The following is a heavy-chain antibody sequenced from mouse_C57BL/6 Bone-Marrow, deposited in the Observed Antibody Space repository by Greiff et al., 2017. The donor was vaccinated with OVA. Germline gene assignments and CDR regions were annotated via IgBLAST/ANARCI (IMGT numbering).Heavy chain of an antibody. Sequence: EVMLVESGGGLVQPGGSMKLSCAASGFTFSDAWMDWVRQSPEKGLEWVAEIRNKANNHATYYAESVKGRFTISRDDSKSSVYRQMNSLRAEDTGIYYCTRKPVYGSSFSYWYFDVWGTGTTVTVSS. D-gene: IGHD1-1*01. V-gene: IGHV6-6*01. CDR2: IRNKANNHAT. CDR3: TRKPVYGSSFSYWYFDV. CDR1: GFTFSDAW. J-gene: IGHJ1*03.